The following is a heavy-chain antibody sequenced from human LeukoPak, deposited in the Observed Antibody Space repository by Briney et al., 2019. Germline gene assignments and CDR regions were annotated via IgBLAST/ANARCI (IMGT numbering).Heavy chain of an antibody. D-gene: IGHD2-2*01. CDR3: ARGYIVVVPATPRTPAFDS. CDR2: INRNVSS. J-gene: IGHJ4*02. Sequence: PSETLSLTCAVYGGSFSGYYWSWIRQPPGKGLEWIGEINRNVSSNYNPSLKSRVTISVDTSKNQFSLKLSSVTAADTAVYYCARGYIVVVPATPRTPAFDSWGQGTLVTVSS. CDR1: GGSFSGYY. V-gene: IGHV4-34*01.